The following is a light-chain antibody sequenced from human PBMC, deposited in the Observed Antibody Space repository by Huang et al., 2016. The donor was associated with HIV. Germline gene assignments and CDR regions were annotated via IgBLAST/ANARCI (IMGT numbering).Light chain of an antibody. Sequence: EIVMTQSPATLSVSPGERATLSCRASQTVNSNLAWYQHKPGQAPRLLIYGASTRATGVPARFGGSGSGTKFTLTISSLQSEDFAVYYCQQYNNWLAFGQGTKVEIK. J-gene: IGKJ1*01. CDR3: QQYNNWLA. V-gene: IGKV3-15*01. CDR1: QTVNSN. CDR2: GAS.